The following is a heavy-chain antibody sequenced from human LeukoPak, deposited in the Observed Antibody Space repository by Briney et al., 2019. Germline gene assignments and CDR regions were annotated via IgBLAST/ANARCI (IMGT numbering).Heavy chain of an antibody. D-gene: IGHD6-13*01. CDR2: IYYSGST. Sequence: NASETLSLTCTVSGGSISSSSYYWGWIRQPPGKGLEWIGSIYYSGSTYYNPSLKSRVTIPVDTSKNQFSLKLSSVTAADTAVYHCARRKVAAAVVFDPWGPGTLVTVSS. V-gene: IGHV4-39*07. CDR1: GGSISSSSYY. J-gene: IGHJ5*02. CDR3: ARRKVAAAVVFDP.